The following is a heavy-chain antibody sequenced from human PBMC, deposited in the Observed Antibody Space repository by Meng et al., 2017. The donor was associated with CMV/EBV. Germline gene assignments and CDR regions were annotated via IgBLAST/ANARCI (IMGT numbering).Heavy chain of an antibody. CDR2: IYYSGST. CDR1: GGSISSSSYY. Sequence: LQLQDSGPGLVKPSETLSLTCTVSGGSISSSSYYWGWIRQPPGKGLEWIGSIYYSGSTYYNPSLKSRVTISVDTSKNQFSLKLSSVTAADTAVYYCARDAGHYDILTGYSYWGQGTLVTVFS. CDR3: ARDAGHYDILTGYSY. D-gene: IGHD3-9*01. V-gene: IGHV4-39*07. J-gene: IGHJ4*02.